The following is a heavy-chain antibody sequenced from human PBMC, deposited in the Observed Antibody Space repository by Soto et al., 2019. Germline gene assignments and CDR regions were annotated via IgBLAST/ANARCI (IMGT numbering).Heavy chain of an antibody. D-gene: IGHD3-22*01. V-gene: IGHV1-69*12. Sequence: QVQLVQSGAEVKKPGSSVKVSCKASGGTFSNYALDWVRQAPGQGLEWMGGIIPIFATVRHAQNFQGRVTITADESTATAYMELSGLRYENTAMYYCATGGERDYYDHSGWRWGQGTLVTVSS. J-gene: IGHJ1*01. CDR1: GGTFSNYA. CDR2: IIPIFATV. CDR3: ATGGERDYYDHSGWR.